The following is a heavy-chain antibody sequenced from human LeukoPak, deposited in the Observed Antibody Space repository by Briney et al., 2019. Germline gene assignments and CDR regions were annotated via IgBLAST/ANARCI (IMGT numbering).Heavy chain of an antibody. J-gene: IGHJ2*01. CDR3: ARDKGPYWYFDL. Sequence: SETLSLTCTVSNGSITSYYWNWIRQPPGKGLEWIGNIYNSGSTDYNPSLKSRVTISVNLSKNQISLKLTSVTAADTAVYYCARDKGPYWYFDLWGRGTLVTVSS. CDR2: IYNSGST. V-gene: IGHV4-59*01. CDR1: NGSITSYY.